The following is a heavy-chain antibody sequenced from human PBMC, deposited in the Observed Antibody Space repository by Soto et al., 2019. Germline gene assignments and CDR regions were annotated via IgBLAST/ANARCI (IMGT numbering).Heavy chain of an antibody. V-gene: IGHV3-48*02. D-gene: IGHD4-17*01. Sequence: GGSLRLSCAASGFTFSSYSMNWVRQAPGKGLEWVSYISSSSSTIYYADSVKGRFTISRDNAKNSLYLQMNSLRDEGTAVYYCARAPTVTLYYYYGMDVWGQGTTVTVSS. J-gene: IGHJ6*02. CDR1: GFTFSSYS. CDR2: ISSSSSTI. CDR3: ARAPTVTLYYYYGMDV.